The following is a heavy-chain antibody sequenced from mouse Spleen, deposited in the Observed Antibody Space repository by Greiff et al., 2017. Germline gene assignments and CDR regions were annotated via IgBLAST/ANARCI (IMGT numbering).Heavy chain of an antibody. V-gene: IGHV5-9-3*01. CDR1: GFTFSSYA. Sequence: DVQLVESGGGLVKPGGSLTLSCAASGFTFSSYAMSWVRQTPEKRLEWVATISSGGSYTYYPDSVKGRFTISRDNAKNTLYLPMSSLRSEDTAMYYCARHVDSSGYWFAYWGQGTLVTVSA. D-gene: IGHD3-2*01. CDR2: ISSGGSYT. J-gene: IGHJ3*01. CDR3: ARHVDSSGYWFAY.